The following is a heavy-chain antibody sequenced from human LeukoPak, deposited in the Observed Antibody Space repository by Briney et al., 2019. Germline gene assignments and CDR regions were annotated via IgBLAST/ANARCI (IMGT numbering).Heavy chain of an antibody. D-gene: IGHD6-13*01. J-gene: IGHJ4*02. CDR1: GGSFSGYY. Sequence: SETLSLTCAVSGGSFSGYYWSWIRQPPGKGLEWIGEINHSGSTNYNPSLKSRVTISVDTSKNQFSLKLSSVTAADTAVYYCARPRDSSSLFDYWGQGTLVTVSS. CDR3: ARPRDSSSLFDY. V-gene: IGHV4-34*01. CDR2: INHSGST.